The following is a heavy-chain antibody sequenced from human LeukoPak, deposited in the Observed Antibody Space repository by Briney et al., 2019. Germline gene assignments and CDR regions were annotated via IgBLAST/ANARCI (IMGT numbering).Heavy chain of an antibody. V-gene: IGHV3-30*02. CDR3: AKYRSYYGSGIDY. J-gene: IGHJ4*02. Sequence: GGSLRLSCAASGFTFSSYGMHWVRQAPGKGLEWVAFTQYGGSYKHYADSVKGRFTVSRDNSKNTLYLQMNSLRAEDTAVYYCAKYRSYYGSGIDYWGQGTLVTVSS. CDR1: GFTFSSYG. CDR2: TQYGGSYK. D-gene: IGHD3-10*01.